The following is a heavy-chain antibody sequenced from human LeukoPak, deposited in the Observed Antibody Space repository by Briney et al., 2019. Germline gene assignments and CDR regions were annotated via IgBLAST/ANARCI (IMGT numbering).Heavy chain of an antibody. D-gene: IGHD3-22*01. CDR2: IYTSGST. J-gene: IGHJ3*02. Sequence: SETLSLTCTVSGGSISSYYWSWIRQPAGKGLEWIGRIYTSGSTNYSPSLKSRVTMSVDTSKNQFSLKLSSVTAADTAVYYCARDPRWYYDSSGYRPTDAFDIWGQGTMVTVSS. CDR3: ARDPRWYYDSSGYRPTDAFDI. V-gene: IGHV4-4*07. CDR1: GGSISSYY.